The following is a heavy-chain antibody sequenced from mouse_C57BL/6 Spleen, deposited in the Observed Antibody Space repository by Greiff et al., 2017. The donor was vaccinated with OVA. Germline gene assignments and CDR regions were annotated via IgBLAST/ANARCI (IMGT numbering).Heavy chain of an antibody. CDR2: ISSGSSTI. CDR3: ARPYYYGSSYYAMDY. D-gene: IGHD1-1*01. V-gene: IGHV5-17*01. J-gene: IGHJ4*01. CDR1: GFTFSDYG. Sequence: EVMLVESGGGLVKPGGSLKLSCAASGFTFSDYGMHWVRQAPEKGLEWVAYISSGSSTIYYADTVKGRFTISRDNAKNTLFLQMTSLRSEDTAMYYCARPYYYGSSYYAMDYWGQGTSVTVSS.